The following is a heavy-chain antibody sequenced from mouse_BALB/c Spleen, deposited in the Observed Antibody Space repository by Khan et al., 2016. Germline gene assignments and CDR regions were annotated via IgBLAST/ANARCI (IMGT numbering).Heavy chain of an antibody. CDR3: ARWLLECPYYVGY. V-gene: IGHV3-2*02. J-gene: IGHJ2*01. CDR1: GYSITSDYA. Sequence: EVQLQEPGPGLVKPSQSLSLTCTVTGYSITSDYAWNWIRQFPGNKLEWMGYISYSGVTTYNPSLKSRISITRDTSKNLFFLQLNSVTTEDTATYYCARWLLECPYYVGYWGQVTTLTVSS. D-gene: IGHD2-3*01. CDR2: ISYSGVT.